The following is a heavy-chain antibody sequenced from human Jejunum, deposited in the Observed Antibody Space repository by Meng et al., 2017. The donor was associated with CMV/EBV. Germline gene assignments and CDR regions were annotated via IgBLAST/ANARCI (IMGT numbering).Heavy chain of an antibody. Sequence: SGDSFSSGGHFWSWIRQPPGKGLEWIGYTFHTGNAHYNMFLKSRVSISVDTSRNLFSLHMTSVTAADTAVYYCARGDYDTSGYYFDYWGQGTLVTVSS. CDR3: ARGDYDTSGYYFDY. D-gene: IGHD3-22*01. CDR2: TFHTGNA. CDR1: GDSFSSGGHF. J-gene: IGHJ4*02. V-gene: IGHV4-30-4*01.